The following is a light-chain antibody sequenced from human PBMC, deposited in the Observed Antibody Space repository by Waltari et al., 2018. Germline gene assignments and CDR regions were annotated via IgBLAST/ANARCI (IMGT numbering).Light chain of an antibody. V-gene: IGLV2-14*03. CDR3: SSYARSSTLYV. CDR1: SSDVCGYYY. CDR2: DVS. Sequence: QSALPQPPSVSGSPGQSITISCPGPSSDVCGYYYLSWYQQHPGKAPKLMIYDVSNRPAGVSNRFSGSKSGNTASLTISWLQAEDEADYYCSSYARSSTLYVFGTGTKVTVL. J-gene: IGLJ1*01.